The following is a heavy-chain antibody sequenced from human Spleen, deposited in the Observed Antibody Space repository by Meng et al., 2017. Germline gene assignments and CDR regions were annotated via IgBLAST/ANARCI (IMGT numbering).Heavy chain of an antibody. Sequence: ASVKVSCKVSGYIFSDYFLHWVRQAPGQGLEWVGRIIPDSGATNYAQKFQGRVTMTRDTSTSTVYMELSSLRSEDTAVYYCAAERYGDYVGYYYYGMDVWGQGTTVTVSS. D-gene: IGHD4-17*01. J-gene: IGHJ6*02. CDR2: IIPDSGAT. CDR3: AAERYGDYVGYYYYGMDV. CDR1: GYIFSDYF. V-gene: IGHV1/OR15-1*04.